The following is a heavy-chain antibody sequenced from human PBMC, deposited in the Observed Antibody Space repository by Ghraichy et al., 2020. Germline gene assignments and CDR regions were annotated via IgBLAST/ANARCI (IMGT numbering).Heavy chain of an antibody. CDR2: IYYSGST. CDR1: GGSISSSSYY. V-gene: IGHV4-39*01. CDR3: ARVQPDYYDSSGYYPTFDY. D-gene: IGHD3-22*01. J-gene: IGHJ4*02. Sequence: SQTLSLTCTVSGGSISSSSYYWGWIRQPPGKGLEWIGSIYYSGSTYYNPSLKSRVTISVDTSKNQFSLKLSSVTAADTAVYYCARVQPDYYDSSGYYPTFDYWGQGTLVTVSS.